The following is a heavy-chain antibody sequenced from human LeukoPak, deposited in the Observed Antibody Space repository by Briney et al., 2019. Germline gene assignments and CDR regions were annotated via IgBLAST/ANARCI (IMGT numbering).Heavy chain of an antibody. V-gene: IGHV3-30*02. CDR1: GFTFRTSG. CDR2: IRYDGSNT. Sequence: GGSLRLSCETSGFTFRTSGMHWVCQPPGRGLGWVALIRYDGSNTYHADSVKGRFTVSRGNAKYSLYLQMNSLRAEDTAVYYCVRGSYGAYDYWGQGSLVTVSS. D-gene: IGHD4-17*01. J-gene: IGHJ4*02. CDR3: VRGSYGAYDY.